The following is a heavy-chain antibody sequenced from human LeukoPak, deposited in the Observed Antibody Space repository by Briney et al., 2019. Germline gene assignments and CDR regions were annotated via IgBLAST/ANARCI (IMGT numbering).Heavy chain of an antibody. J-gene: IGHJ6*04. V-gene: IGHV4-4*02. Sequence: SETLSLICAVSGGSISSSNWWSWVRQPPGKGLEWIGEIYHSGSTNYNPSLKSRVTISVDKSKNQFSLKLSSVTAADTAVYYCARATELVGYYGMNVWGKGTTVTVSS. CDR2: IYHSGST. CDR3: ARATELVGYYGMNV. D-gene: IGHD6-13*01. CDR1: GGSISSSNW.